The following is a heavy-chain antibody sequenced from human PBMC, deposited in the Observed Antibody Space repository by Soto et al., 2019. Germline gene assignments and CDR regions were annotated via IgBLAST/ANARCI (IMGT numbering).Heavy chain of an antibody. Sequence: SETLSLTCTVSGGSISSGDYYWSWIRQPPGKGLEWIGYIYYSGSTYYTPSLKSRVTISVDTSKNQFSLKLSSVTAAATAVYYCARDSGSYYPSPYYFDYWGQGTLVTVSS. V-gene: IGHV4-30-4*01. D-gene: IGHD1-26*01. CDR2: IYYSGST. J-gene: IGHJ4*02. CDR1: GGSISSGDYY. CDR3: ARDSGSYYPSPYYFDY.